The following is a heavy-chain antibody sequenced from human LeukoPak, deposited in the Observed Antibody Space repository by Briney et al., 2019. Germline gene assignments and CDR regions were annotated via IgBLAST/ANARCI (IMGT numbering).Heavy chain of an antibody. CDR2: INPNSGGT. D-gene: IGHD2-2*01. CDR1: GYTFTGYY. J-gene: IGHJ5*02. Sequence: GASVKVSCKASGYTFTGYYMHWVRQVPGQGLEWMGWINPNSGGTNYAQKFQGRVTMTRDTSISTAYMELSRLRSDDTAVYYCARAVQPYCSSTSCYFTGYNWFDPWGQGTLVTVSS. V-gene: IGHV1-2*02. CDR3: ARAVQPYCSSTSCYFTGYNWFDP.